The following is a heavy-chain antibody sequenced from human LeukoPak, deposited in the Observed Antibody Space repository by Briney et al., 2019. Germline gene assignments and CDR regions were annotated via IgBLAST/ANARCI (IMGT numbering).Heavy chain of an antibody. CDR2: IYYSGST. CDR3: ARVFGYSSGWYRGNAFDI. D-gene: IGHD6-19*01. J-gene: IGHJ3*02. CDR1: GGSISSYY. Sequence: SETLSLTCTVSGGSISSYYWSSIRQPPGKGLEWIGYIYYSGSTNYNPSLKSRVTISVDTSKNQISLKLSSVTAADTAVYYCARVFGYSSGWYRGNAFDIWGQGTVVTVSS. V-gene: IGHV4-59*01.